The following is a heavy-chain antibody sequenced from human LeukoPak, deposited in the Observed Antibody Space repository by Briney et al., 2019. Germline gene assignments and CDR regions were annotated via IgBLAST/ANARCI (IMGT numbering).Heavy chain of an antibody. J-gene: IGHJ4*02. CDR1: GFTFRNSA. Sequence: GGSLRLSCAASGFTFRNSAMSWVRQAPGKGLEWVSAIVGNGVSTYYADSVQGRFTISRDNSKNTLYLQMNSLRAEDTALYYCTKWGDYDGSTGYYDSDYWGQGTLVTVSS. CDR2: IVGNGVST. D-gene: IGHD3-9*01. CDR3: TKWGDYDGSTGYYDSDY. V-gene: IGHV3-23*01.